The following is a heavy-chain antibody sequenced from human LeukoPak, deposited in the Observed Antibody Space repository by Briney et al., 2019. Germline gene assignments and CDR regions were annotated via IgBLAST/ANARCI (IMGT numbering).Heavy chain of an antibody. Sequence: PSETLSLTCTVSGGSISSYYWSWIRRPPGKGLEWIGYIYYSGSTNYNPSLKSRVTISVDTSKNQFSLKLSSVTAADTAVYYCARYAPRPDYDFWSGPIYFDYWGQGTLVTVSS. D-gene: IGHD3-3*01. V-gene: IGHV4-59*01. J-gene: IGHJ4*02. CDR1: GGSISSYY. CDR2: IYYSGST. CDR3: ARYAPRPDYDFWSGPIYFDY.